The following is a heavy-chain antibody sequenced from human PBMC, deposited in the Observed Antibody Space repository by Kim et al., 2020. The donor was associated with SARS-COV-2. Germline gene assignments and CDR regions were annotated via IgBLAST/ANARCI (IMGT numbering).Heavy chain of an antibody. CDR2: INGGNGNT. D-gene: IGHD3-10*01. Sequence: ASVKVSCKASGYTLDTYSLYWVRQAPGQRFEWMGWINGGNGNTRYSQNFQGRVTITRDTSATTAYMELSSLTFKDTAVYYCAREGSGSYNWLDPCGQGTL. J-gene: IGHJ5*02. CDR1: GYTLDTYS. CDR3: AREGSGSYNWLDP. V-gene: IGHV1-3*01.